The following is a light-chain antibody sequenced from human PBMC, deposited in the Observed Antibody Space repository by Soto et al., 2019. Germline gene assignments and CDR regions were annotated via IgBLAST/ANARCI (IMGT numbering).Light chain of an antibody. V-gene: IGLV2-8*01. Sequence: QSVLTQPPSASGSPGQSVTIPCTGTSSDVGGYNYVSWYQQHPGKAPKLMIYEVSKRPSGVPDRFSGSKSGNTASLTVSGLQAEDEADYYCSSYAGSNNYVFGTGTNLTVL. CDR3: SSYAGSNNYV. CDR2: EVS. J-gene: IGLJ1*01. CDR1: SSDVGGYNY.